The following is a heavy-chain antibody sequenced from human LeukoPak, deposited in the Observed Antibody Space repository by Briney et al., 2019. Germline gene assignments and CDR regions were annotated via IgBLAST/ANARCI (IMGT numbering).Heavy chain of an antibody. V-gene: IGHV4-39*07. CDR2: DNSGGTS. D-gene: IGHD5-24*01. J-gene: IGHJ4*02. CDR3: ARVARRDGYKIDF. Sequence: ETLSLTCTVSGDSVLSNNYYWAWIRQPPGEGLEWIGSDNSGGTSYYNPSLNSRFTISFDTSKNQFSLKVTSVTAADTAMYYCARVARRDGYKIDFWGQGTLVTVSS. CDR1: GDSVLSNNYY.